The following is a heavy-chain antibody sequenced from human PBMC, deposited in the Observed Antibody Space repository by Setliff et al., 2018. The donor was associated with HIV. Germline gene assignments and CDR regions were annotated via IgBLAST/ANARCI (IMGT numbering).Heavy chain of an antibody. D-gene: IGHD3-10*01. CDR3: ARYYYGSQTMLDY. CDR1: GGSVSAYE. V-gene: IGHV4-34*01. J-gene: IGHJ4*02. CDR2: IYHTGST. Sequence: SETLSLTCGVYGGSVSAYEWRWIRQPPGNGLEWIGSIYHTGSTYYKPSLKSRVTISVDTSKNQFSLKLSSVTAADTAVYYCARYYYGSQTMLDYWGQGTLVTVSS.